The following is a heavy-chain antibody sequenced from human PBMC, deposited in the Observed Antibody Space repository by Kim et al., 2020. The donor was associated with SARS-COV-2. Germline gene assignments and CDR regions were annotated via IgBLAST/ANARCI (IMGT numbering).Heavy chain of an antibody. Sequence: ASVKVSCKASGYTFTRYYMHWVRQAPGQGLEWMGIINPSGGSTSYAQKFQGRVTMTRDTSTSTVYMELSSLRSEDTAVYYCARYSSSWGSDPWGQGTLVTVSS. D-gene: IGHD6-13*01. J-gene: IGHJ5*02. CDR3: ARYSSSWGSDP. CDR1: GYTFTRYY. V-gene: IGHV1-46*01. CDR2: INPSGGST.